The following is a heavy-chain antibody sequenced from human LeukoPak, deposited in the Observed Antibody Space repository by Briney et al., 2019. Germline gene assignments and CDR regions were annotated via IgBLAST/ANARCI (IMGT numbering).Heavy chain of an antibody. Sequence: PGGSLRLSCAASGFTVSSNYMSWVRQAPGKGLEWVSVIYSGGSTYYADSVKGRFTISRDNSKNTLYLQMNSLRAEDTAVYCCARGRSYDFWSGYSDYWGQGTLVTVSS. CDR2: IYSGGST. CDR1: GFTVSSNY. J-gene: IGHJ4*02. D-gene: IGHD3-3*01. V-gene: IGHV3-66*01. CDR3: ARGRSYDFWSGYSDY.